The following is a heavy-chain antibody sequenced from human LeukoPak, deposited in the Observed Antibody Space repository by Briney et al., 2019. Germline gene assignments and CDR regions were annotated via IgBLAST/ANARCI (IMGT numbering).Heavy chain of an antibody. J-gene: IGHJ6*03. D-gene: IGHD2-15*01. Sequence: ASVKVSCKASGYTFTSYDINRVRQATGQGLEWMGWMNPNSGNTGYAQKFQGRVTMTRNTSISTAYMELSSLRSEDTAVYYCARGETVRYCSGGSCYYYYYMDVWGKGTTVTISS. CDR3: ARGETVRYCSGGSCYYYYYMDV. CDR1: GYTFTSYD. CDR2: MNPNSGNT. V-gene: IGHV1-8*01.